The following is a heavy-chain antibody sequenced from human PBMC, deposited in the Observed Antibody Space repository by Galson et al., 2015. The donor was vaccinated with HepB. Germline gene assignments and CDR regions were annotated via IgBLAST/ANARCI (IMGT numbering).Heavy chain of an antibody. V-gene: IGHV1-3*01. CDR3: ARVGGSGYFYYYGMDV. J-gene: IGHJ6*02. CDR1: GYTFTSYA. CDR2: INAGNGNT. D-gene: IGHD3-10*01. Sequence: SVKVSCKASGYTFTSYAMHWVRQAPGQRLEWMGWINAGNGNTKYSRKFQGRVTITRDTSASTAYMELSSLRSEDTAVYYCARVGGSGYFYYYGMDVWGQGTMVTVSS.